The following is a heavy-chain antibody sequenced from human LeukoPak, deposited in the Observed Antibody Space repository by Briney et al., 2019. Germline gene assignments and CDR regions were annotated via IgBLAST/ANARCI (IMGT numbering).Heavy chain of an antibody. Sequence: PGGSLRLSCAASGFTFSSYAMSWVRQAPGKGLEWVSAISGSGGSTYYADSVKGRFTISRDNSKNTLYLQMNSLRAEDTAVYYCAKDGYHREYSGYDFENWGQGTLVTVSA. CDR3: AKDGYHREYSGYDFEN. CDR1: GFTFSSYA. CDR2: ISGSGGST. V-gene: IGHV3-23*01. D-gene: IGHD5-12*01. J-gene: IGHJ4*02.